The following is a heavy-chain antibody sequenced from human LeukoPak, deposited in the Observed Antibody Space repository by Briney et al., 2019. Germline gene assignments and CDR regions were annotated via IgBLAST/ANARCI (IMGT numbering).Heavy chain of an antibody. CDR1: GFTFSSYA. CDR3: AREERLNWDYYYYGMDV. D-gene: IGHD6-25*01. J-gene: IGHJ6*02. CDR2: ISYDGSNK. Sequence: GGSLRLSCAASGFTFSSYAMHWVRQAPGKGLEWVAVISYDGSNKYYADSVKGRFTISRDNSKNTPYLQMNSLRAEDAAVYYCAREERLNWDYYYYGMDVWGQGTTVTVSS. V-gene: IGHV3-30*04.